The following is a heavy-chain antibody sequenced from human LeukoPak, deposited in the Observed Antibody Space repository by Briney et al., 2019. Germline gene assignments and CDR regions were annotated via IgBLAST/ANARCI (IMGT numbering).Heavy chain of an antibody. CDR2: ITASGDTT. Sequence: QSGGSLRLSCAASGFTFSSYSMNWVRQAPGKGLEWVSSITASGDTTYYADSVKGRFTISRDNSKNTLYLQMNSLRAEDTAIYYCADSNYWYPVDYWGQGTLVTVSS. CDR3: ADSNYWYPVDY. V-gene: IGHV3-23*01. J-gene: IGHJ4*02. CDR1: GFTFSSYS. D-gene: IGHD4-11*01.